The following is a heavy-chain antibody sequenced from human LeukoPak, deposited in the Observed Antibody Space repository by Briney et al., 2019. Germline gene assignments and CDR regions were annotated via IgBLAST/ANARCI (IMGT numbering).Heavy chain of an antibody. Sequence: SETLSLTCAVYGGSFSGYYWSWIRQPPGKGLEWIGEINHSGSTNYNPSLKSRVTISVDTSKNQFSLKLSSVTAADTAVYYCARGRGYLGSTSLLPLNWFDPWGQGTLVTVSS. CDR1: GGSFSGYY. J-gene: IGHJ5*02. CDR3: ARGRGYLGSTSLLPLNWFDP. D-gene: IGHD2-2*01. V-gene: IGHV4-34*01. CDR2: INHSGST.